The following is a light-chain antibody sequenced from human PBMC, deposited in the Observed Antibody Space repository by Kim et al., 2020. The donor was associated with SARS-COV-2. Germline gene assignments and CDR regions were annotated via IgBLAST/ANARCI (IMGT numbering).Light chain of an antibody. CDR1: GIGSKS. Sequence: PGKTARVSCGGNGIGSKSVHWYQQRSVQAPVLVIYYDSDRPSGIPERFSGSNSGNTATLTISRVEAGDEADYYCQVWDSSSDHRVVFGGGTQLTVL. CDR3: QVWDSSSDHRVV. CDR2: YDS. V-gene: IGLV3-21*04. J-gene: IGLJ2*01.